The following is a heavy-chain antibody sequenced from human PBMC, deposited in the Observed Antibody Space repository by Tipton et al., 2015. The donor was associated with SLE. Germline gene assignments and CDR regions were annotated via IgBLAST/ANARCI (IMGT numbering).Heavy chain of an antibody. D-gene: IGHD1-26*01. Sequence: RSLRLSCAASGFTFSSYAMHWVRQAPGKGLEWVAVISYDGSNKYYADSVKGRFTISRDNSKNTLYLQMNSLRAEDTAVYYCARPRDELSFDYWGQGTLVTVSS. V-gene: IGHV3-30-3*01. J-gene: IGHJ4*02. CDR2: ISYDGSNK. CDR1: GFTFSSYA. CDR3: ARPRDELSFDY.